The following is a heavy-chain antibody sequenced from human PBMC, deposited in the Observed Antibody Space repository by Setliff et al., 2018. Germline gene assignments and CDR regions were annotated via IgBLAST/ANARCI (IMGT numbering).Heavy chain of an antibody. Sequence: PSETLSLTCTVSGDSSSPYYWSWIRQPPGEGLEWVGYIYYSGSANYNPSLKSRVTISVDTSKNQFSLKLSSVTAADTAVYYCARVYGGYFQWGHGTLVTVS. D-gene: IGHD2-21*02. CDR2: IYYSGSA. J-gene: IGHJ1*01. V-gene: IGHV4-59*01. CDR3: ARVYGGYFQ. CDR1: GDSSSPYY.